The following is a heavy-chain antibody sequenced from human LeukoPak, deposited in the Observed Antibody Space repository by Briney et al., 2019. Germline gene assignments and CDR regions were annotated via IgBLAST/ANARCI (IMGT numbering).Heavy chain of an antibody. V-gene: IGHV3-30*18. D-gene: IGHD2-21*01. CDR3: AKEFNRGLPDY. CDR2: ISYDGNNK. Sequence: GGSLRLSCAASGFTFSNYGMHWVRQAPGKGLEWVTFISYDGNNKYYADSVRGRFTVSRDNSKNTLYLQMSSLRAEDTAVYYCAKEFNRGLPDYWGQGTLVTVPS. J-gene: IGHJ4*02. CDR1: GFTFSNYG.